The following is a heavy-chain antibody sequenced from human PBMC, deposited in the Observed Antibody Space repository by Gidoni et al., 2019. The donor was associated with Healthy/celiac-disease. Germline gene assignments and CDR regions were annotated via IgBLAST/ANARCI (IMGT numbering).Heavy chain of an antibody. J-gene: IGHJ5*02. V-gene: IGHV1-2*02. CDR3: ARDASSGWYFSWFDP. Sequence: QVQLVQSGAEVKKPGASVTVSCKASGYTFTGYYMHWVRQAHGQGLEWMGWINPNSGGTNYAQKFQGRVTMTRDTSISTAYMELSRLRSDDTAVYYCARDASSGWYFSWFDPWGQGTLVTVSS. CDR2: INPNSGGT. D-gene: IGHD6-19*01. CDR1: GYTFTGYY.